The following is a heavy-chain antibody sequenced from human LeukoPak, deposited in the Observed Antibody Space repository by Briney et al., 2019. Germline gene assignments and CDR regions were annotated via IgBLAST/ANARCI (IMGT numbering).Heavy chain of an antibody. Sequence: GSLRLSCAASGFTFSSYAMSWVRQPPGKGLEWIGYIYYSGSTNYNPSLKSRVTISVDTSKNQFSLKLSSVTAADTAVYYCARKTYYYYGMDVWGQGTTVTVSS. CDR3: ARKTYYYYGMDV. V-gene: IGHV4-59*01. J-gene: IGHJ6*02. CDR1: GFTFSSYA. CDR2: IYYSGST.